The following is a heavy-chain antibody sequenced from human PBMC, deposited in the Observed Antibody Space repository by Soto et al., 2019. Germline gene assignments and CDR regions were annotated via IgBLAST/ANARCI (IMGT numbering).Heavy chain of an antibody. V-gene: IGHV4-39*01. CDR1: GGSISSSSYY. CDR3: ASELRFLEWLSY. Sequence: TLSLTCTVSGGSISSSSYYWGWIRQPPGKGLEWIGSIYYSGSTYYNPSLKSRVTISVDTSKNQFSLKLSSVTAADTAVYYCASELRFLEWLSYWGQGTLVTVSS. D-gene: IGHD3-3*01. J-gene: IGHJ4*02. CDR2: IYYSGST.